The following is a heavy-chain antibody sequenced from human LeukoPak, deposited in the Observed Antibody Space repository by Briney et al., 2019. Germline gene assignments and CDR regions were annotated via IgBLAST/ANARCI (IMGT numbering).Heavy chain of an antibody. CDR2: ISPTSGYI. Sequence: PGGSLRLSCAASGFTFSNYAMIWVRQAPGKGLEWVSSISPTSGYIYYADSVKGRFTISRDNAKNSLYLQMNSLRAEDTAVYYCAREGPTAALFDYWGQGTLVTVSS. D-gene: IGHD4-17*01. V-gene: IGHV3-21*01. J-gene: IGHJ4*02. CDR1: GFTFSNYA. CDR3: AREGPTAALFDY.